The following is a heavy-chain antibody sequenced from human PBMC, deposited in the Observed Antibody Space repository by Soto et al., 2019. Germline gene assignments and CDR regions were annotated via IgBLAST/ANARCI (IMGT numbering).Heavy chain of an antibody. D-gene: IGHD1-1*01. CDR2: MNPGSGKT. CDR3: ARMASAGTLNWFDP. J-gene: IGHJ5*02. Sequence: QVQLVQSGAEVKKPGDSVKVSCKTSGYSFYNNDISWVRQAPGQGLEWMGWMNPGSGKTGYANKFQGIVTMTRNASISTAYLELNSLRSDDTAVYYCARMASAGTLNWFDPWGQGTLVSVSS. V-gene: IGHV1-8*01. CDR1: GYSFYNND.